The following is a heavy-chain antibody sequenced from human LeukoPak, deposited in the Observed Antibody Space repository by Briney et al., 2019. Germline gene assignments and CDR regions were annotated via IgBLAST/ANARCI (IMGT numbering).Heavy chain of an antibody. Sequence: GGSLRLSCAASGFTFSSYAMHWVRQAPGKGLEWVAVISYDGSNKYYADSVKGRFTISRDNSKNTLYLQMNSLRAEDTAVYYCARDYYDSSGTPGGLDYWGQGTLVTVSS. V-gene: IGHV3-30-3*01. J-gene: IGHJ4*02. CDR3: ARDYYDSSGTPGGLDY. D-gene: IGHD3-22*01. CDR2: ISYDGSNK. CDR1: GFTFSSYA.